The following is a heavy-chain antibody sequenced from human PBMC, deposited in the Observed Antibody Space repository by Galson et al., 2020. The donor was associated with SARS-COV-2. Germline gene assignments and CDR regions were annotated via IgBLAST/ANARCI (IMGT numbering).Heavy chain of an antibody. Sequence: SEPLSLTCTVSGGSISSGGYYWSWISQHPGKGLEWLGYIYYSGSTYYNPSLKSRVTISVDTSKNQFSLKLSSVTAADTAVYYCARIRGTTIFGVVIIEAFDIWGQGTMVTVSS. CDR2: IYYSGST. D-gene: IGHD3-3*01. CDR3: ARIRGTTIFGVVIIEAFDI. V-gene: IGHV4-31*03. J-gene: IGHJ3*02. CDR1: GGSISSGGYY.